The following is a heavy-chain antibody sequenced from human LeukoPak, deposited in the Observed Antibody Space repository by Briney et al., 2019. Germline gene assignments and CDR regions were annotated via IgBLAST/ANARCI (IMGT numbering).Heavy chain of an antibody. V-gene: IGHV1-69*13. CDR3: ARCPIEMWELPNWFDP. Sequence: ASVKVSCKASGGTFSSYAISWVRQAPGQGLEWMGGIIPIFGTANYAQKFQGRVTIPADESTSTAYMELSSLRSEDTAVYYCARCPIEMWELPNWFDPWGQGTLVTVSS. D-gene: IGHD1-26*01. CDR2: IIPIFGTA. CDR1: GGTFSSYA. J-gene: IGHJ5*02.